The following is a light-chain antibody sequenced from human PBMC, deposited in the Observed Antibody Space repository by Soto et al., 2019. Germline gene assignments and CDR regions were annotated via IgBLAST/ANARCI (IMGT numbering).Light chain of an antibody. CDR1: NSVVGGYNY. Sequence: QSALTQPASVSGSPGQSITISCTGTNSVVGGYNYVSWYQQHPGKAPKLMIYDVSNRPSGVSNRFSGSKSGNTASLTISGLQAEDDADYYCSSYTSSSTLPYVFGTGTKLTVL. CDR2: DVS. CDR3: SSYTSSSTLPYV. J-gene: IGLJ1*01. V-gene: IGLV2-14*01.